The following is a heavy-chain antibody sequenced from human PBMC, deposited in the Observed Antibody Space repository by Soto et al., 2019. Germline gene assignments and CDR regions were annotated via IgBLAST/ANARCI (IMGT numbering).Heavy chain of an antibody. Sequence: ASVKVSFKASGYSFTSYYMHWVRQAPGQGLEWMGIINPSGGSTSYAQKFQGRVTMTRDTSTSTVYMELSSLRSEDTAVYYCAREFSGSGYRIYYFDYWGQGTLVTVSS. J-gene: IGHJ4*02. CDR3: AREFSGSGYRIYYFDY. D-gene: IGHD3-22*01. V-gene: IGHV1-46*01. CDR2: INPSGGST. CDR1: GYSFTSYY.